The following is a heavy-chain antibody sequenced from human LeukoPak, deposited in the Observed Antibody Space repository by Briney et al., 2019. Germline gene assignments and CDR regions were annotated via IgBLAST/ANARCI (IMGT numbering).Heavy chain of an antibody. Sequence: SQTLCLTCTVSGGSMSGFSLTWIRQPPGRELEWIGAIYYSGSSTKYNPSLKSRVTISVATSNSQFSLTLNSATAADTAVYYCARTSRHFDGSGTNLTPWPAGMDVWGQGATVTVSS. J-gene: IGHJ6*02. D-gene: IGHD3-10*01. CDR3: ARTSRHFDGSGTNLTPWPAGMDV. CDR2: IYYSGSST. V-gene: IGHV4-59*01. CDR1: GGSMSGFS.